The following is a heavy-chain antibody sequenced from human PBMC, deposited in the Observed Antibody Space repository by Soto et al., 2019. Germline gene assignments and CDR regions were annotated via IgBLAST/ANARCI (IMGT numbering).Heavy chain of an antibody. CDR1: GGSISSYY. J-gene: IGHJ4*02. CDR2: IYHSGST. Sequence: QVQLQESGPGLVKPSETLSLTCTVSGGSISSYYWSWIRQPPGKELEWIGYIYHSGSTKYNPSLKSRVTISVDTSKNQFSLSLNSVTTADTAVYFCARERYCTNSNCFAAFDYWGQGTLVTVSS. CDR3: ARERYCTNSNCFAAFDY. D-gene: IGHD2-8*01. V-gene: IGHV4-59*01.